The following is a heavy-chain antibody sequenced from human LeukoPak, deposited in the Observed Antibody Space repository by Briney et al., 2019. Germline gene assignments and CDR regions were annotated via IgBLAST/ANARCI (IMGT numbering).Heavy chain of an antibody. CDR1: GFTFSSYA. V-gene: IGHV3-23*01. J-gene: IGHJ4*02. Sequence: GGSLRLSCAASGFTFSSYAMSWVRQAPGKGLEWVSAISGSGGSTYYADSVKGRFTISRDNSKNTLYLQMNSLRAEDTTVYYCAKGRYDFWSGYLTDWGQGTLVTVSS. CDR3: AKGRYDFWSGYLTD. D-gene: IGHD3-3*01. CDR2: ISGSGGST.